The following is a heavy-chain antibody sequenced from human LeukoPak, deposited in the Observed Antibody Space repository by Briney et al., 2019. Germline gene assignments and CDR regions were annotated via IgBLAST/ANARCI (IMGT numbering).Heavy chain of an antibody. CDR1: GFTFSSYG. V-gene: IGHV3-30*18. Sequence: GGSLRLSCVASGFTFSSYGMHWVRQAPGKGLEWVAVISYDGSNKYYADSVKGRFTISRDNSKNTLYLQMNSLRAEDTAVYYCAKDSGSYGYYYYYYMDVWGKGTTVTVSS. CDR3: AKDSGSYGYYYYYYMDV. CDR2: ISYDGSNK. J-gene: IGHJ6*03. D-gene: IGHD1-26*01.